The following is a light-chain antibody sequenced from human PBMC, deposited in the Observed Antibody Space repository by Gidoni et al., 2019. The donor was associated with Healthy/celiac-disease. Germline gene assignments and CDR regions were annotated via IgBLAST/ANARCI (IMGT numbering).Light chain of an antibody. CDR3: QAWDSNTIVR. V-gene: IGLV3-1*01. J-gene: IGLJ2*01. Sequence: SYELTQSPSVSVSPGQTASITCSGDKLGDKYACWYQQKPGQSPVLVIYQDSKRPSGIPERFSGSNSGNTATLTISGTQAMDEADYYCQAWDSNTIVRFGGGTKLTVL. CDR2: QDS. CDR1: KLGDKY.